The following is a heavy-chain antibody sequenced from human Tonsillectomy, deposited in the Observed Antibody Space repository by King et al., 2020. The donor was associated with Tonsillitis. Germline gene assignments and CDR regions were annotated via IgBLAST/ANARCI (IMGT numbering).Heavy chain of an antibody. D-gene: IGHD3-22*01. J-gene: IGHJ4*02. CDR1: GFMFSSNT. V-gene: IGHV3-30*01. CDR2: ISYDGSNK. Sequence: HVQLVESGGGVVQPGRSLRLSCAASGFMFSSNTMHWVRQAPGKGLDWVAIISYDGSNKYYADSVKGRFTISRDNSKNTLYLQMNSLTDDDTAVYYCARELGRSGYPFDYWGQGTLLTVSS. CDR3: ARELGRSGYPFDY.